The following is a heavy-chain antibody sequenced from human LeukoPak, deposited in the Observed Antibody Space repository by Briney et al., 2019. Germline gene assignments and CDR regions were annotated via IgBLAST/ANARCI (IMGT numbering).Heavy chain of an antibody. J-gene: IGHJ4*02. V-gene: IGHV3-33*01. CDR2: IWYDGNNK. Sequence: GRSLRLSCAASGFTFSSYGMHWVRQAPGKGLEWVALIWYDGNNKYYADSVKGRFTISRDNFKNTLYLQLNSLRAEDTAVYYCARQHCSGGDCYFFDWGQGTLVTVSS. CDR1: GFTFSSYG. D-gene: IGHD2-15*01. CDR3: ARQHCSGGDCYFFD.